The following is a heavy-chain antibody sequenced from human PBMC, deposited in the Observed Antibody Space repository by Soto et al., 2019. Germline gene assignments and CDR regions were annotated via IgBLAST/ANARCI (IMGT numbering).Heavy chain of an antibody. V-gene: IGHV3-33*01. D-gene: IGHD6-6*01. J-gene: IGHJ6*02. Sequence: GGSLRLSCAASGFTFSSYGMHWVRQAPGKGLEWVAVIWYDGSSKYYADSVKGRFIISRDNSKNTLYLQMNSLRAEDTAVYYCAREDEYSSSSGDYYYGMDVWGQGTTVTVSS. CDR3: AREDEYSSSSGDYYYGMDV. CDR1: GFTFSSYG. CDR2: IWYDGSSK.